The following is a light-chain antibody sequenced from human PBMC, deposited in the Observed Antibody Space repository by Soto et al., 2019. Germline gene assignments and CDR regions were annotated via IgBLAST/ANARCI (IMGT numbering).Light chain of an antibody. CDR1: QSVTTF. V-gene: IGKV3-11*01. Sequence: EIVLTQSPATLSLSPGDRATLSCRASQSVTTFLAWYQQKPGQAPRLLIYDASDRAPGLPARFSGSGSATDFTLTINNLEPEDFAVYYCQQRSNWPPSITFGQGTRLEIK. CDR2: DAS. CDR3: QQRSNWPPSIT. J-gene: IGKJ5*01.